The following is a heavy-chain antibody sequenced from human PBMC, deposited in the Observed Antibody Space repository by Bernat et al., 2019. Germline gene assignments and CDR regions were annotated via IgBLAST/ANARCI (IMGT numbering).Heavy chain of an antibody. Sequence: EVQLVESGGGLVQPGRSLRLSCAASGFTFDDYAMHWVRQAPGKGLEWVSAISGSGGSTYYADSVKGRFTISRDNSKNTLYLQMNSLRAEDTAVYYCAIGPLLSQQDGDYWGQGTLVTVSS. CDR1: GFTFDDYA. D-gene: IGHD2-21*02. V-gene: IGHV3-23*04. CDR2: ISGSGGST. J-gene: IGHJ4*02. CDR3: AIGPLLSQQDGDY.